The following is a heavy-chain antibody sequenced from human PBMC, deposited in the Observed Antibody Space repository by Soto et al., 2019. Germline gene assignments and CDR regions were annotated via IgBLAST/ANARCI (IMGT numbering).Heavy chain of an antibody. J-gene: IGHJ4*02. Sequence: QVQLVQSGAEVKKPGASVKVSCKASGYTFTSYGISWVRQAPGQGLEWMGWISAYNGNTNYAQKLQGRVTMTTDTSMSTAFMELRSLRSDDTAVYYCARGDNTQLTYYDYVWGSYRYNHFVYWGQGTLVTVSS. CDR2: ISAYNGNT. V-gene: IGHV1-18*04. CDR1: GYTFTSYG. D-gene: IGHD3-16*02. CDR3: ARGDNTQLTYYDYVWGSYRYNHFVY.